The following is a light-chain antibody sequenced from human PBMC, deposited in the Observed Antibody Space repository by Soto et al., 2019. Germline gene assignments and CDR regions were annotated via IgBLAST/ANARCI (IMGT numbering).Light chain of an antibody. Sequence: EIVLTQSPGILSLSPGERATLSCMASQSISSAYIAWYQQKPGQTPRLLIYGPHTRAAGIPDRFSGSGSGTDFTLTINRLEPEDFAVYYCQQYGSSITFGQGTRLEI. CDR2: GPH. CDR1: QSISSAY. CDR3: QQYGSSIT. J-gene: IGKJ5*01. V-gene: IGKV3-20*01.